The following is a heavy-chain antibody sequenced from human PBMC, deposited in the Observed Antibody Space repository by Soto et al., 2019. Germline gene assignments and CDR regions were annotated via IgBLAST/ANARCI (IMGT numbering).Heavy chain of an antibody. J-gene: IGHJ4*02. CDR1: GFSLSTGAVG. CDR2: VYYNDDI. D-gene: IGHD2-2*03. Sequence: QITLKESGPTLVKPTQTLTLTCTFSGFSLSTGAVGVGWIRQPPGEALEWLALVYYNDDIRYSPSLKDRLTITQDPSKNQVLLTLPNMDLVDTATYFCSHGRSVGSTYYFEYWGQGTLVTVSS. V-gene: IGHV2-5*01. CDR3: SHGRSVGSTYYFEY.